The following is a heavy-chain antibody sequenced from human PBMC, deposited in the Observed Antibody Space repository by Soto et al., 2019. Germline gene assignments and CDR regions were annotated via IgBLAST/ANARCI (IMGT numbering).Heavy chain of an antibody. CDR2: IWYDGSNK. CDR3: ARDGGEDYYDSSGYWSPYYYYGMDV. V-gene: IGHV3-33*01. CDR1: GFTFSSYG. D-gene: IGHD3-22*01. Sequence: QVQLVESGGGVVQPGRSLRLSCAASGFTFSSYGMHWVRQAPGKGLEWVAVIWYDGSNKYYADSVKGRFTISRDNSKNTLYLQMNSLRTEDTAVYYCARDGGEDYYDSSGYWSPYYYYGMDVWGQGTTVTVSS. J-gene: IGHJ6*02.